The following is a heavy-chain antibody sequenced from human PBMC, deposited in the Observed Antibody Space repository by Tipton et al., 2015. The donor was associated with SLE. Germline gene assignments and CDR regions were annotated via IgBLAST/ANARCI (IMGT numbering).Heavy chain of an antibody. CDR2: ISSTGSS. Sequence: TLSLTCAVSGASISTYYWSWIRQPPGQGLEWIGSISSTGSSNYNPSLKSRVSMSVDMSENQFSLKLNSATAADTAVYYCAKADGVVGGQVPYWYFDLWGRGTLVSVSS. CDR3: AKADGVVGGQVPYWYFDL. D-gene: IGHD1-26*01. CDR1: GASISTYY. J-gene: IGHJ2*01. V-gene: IGHV4-59*01.